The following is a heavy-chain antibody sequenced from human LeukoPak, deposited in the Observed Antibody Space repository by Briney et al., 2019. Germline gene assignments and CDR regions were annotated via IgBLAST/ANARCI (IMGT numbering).Heavy chain of an antibody. D-gene: IGHD3-22*01. Sequence: PGGSLRLSCAASGFTFSSYEMNWVRQAPGKGLEWVSYNSSSGSTIYYADSVKGRFTISRDNAKNSLYLQMNSLRAEDTAVYYCARTNYYDSSGYYGNFDYWGQGTLVTVSS. CDR1: GFTFSSYE. CDR2: NSSSGSTI. CDR3: ARTNYYDSSGYYGNFDY. J-gene: IGHJ4*02. V-gene: IGHV3-48*03.